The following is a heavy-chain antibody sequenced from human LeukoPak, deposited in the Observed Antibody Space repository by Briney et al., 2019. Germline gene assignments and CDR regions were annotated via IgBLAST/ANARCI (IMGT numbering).Heavy chain of an antibody. CDR2: FSGSGGST. Sequence: PGGSLRLFCAASGFTFSSYAMSWVRQAPGKGLEWVSVFSGSGGSTYYADSVKGRFIISRDNSKNTLYLQMNSLRAEDTAVYYCAKSYATVTTWFDYWGQGTLVTASS. CDR3: AKSYATVTTWFDY. CDR1: GFTFSSYA. D-gene: IGHD4-17*01. V-gene: IGHV3-23*01. J-gene: IGHJ4*02.